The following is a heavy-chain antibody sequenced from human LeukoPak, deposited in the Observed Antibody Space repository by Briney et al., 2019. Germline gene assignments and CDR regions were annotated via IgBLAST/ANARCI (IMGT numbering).Heavy chain of an antibody. CDR3: ARDLSGITMVRGSYCFVY. CDR2: ISSSSSYT. CDR1: GFTFSDYY. Sequence: GGSLRLTRAASGFTFSDYYMSWIRQAPGKGLEWVSYISSSSSYTNYADSVKGRFTISRDNAKNSLYLQMNSLRAEDTAVYYCARDLSGITMVRGSYCFVYWGQGTLVTVSS. D-gene: IGHD3-10*01. J-gene: IGHJ4*02. V-gene: IGHV3-11*05.